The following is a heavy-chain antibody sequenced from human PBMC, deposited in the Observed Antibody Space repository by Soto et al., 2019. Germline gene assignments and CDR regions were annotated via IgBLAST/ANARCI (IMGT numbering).Heavy chain of an antibody. CDR3: ANSPSYSGWYFDY. CDR2: ISGSGGST. V-gene: IGHV3-23*01. D-gene: IGHD6-19*01. Sequence: GGSLRLSCAASGFTFSSYAMSWVRQAPGTGLEWVSAISGSGGSTYYADSVNGRFTIARDNSKNKLYLQMNSLRAEDAAVYYCANSPSYSGWYFDYWGQGTLVTVSS. CDR1: GFTFSSYA. J-gene: IGHJ4*02.